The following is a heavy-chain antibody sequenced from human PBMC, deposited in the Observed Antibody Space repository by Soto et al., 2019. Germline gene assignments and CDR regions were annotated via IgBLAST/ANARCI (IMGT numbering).Heavy chain of an antibody. J-gene: IGHJ1*01. CDR2: IFPSGSDT. D-gene: IGHD3-9*01. Sequence: PGESLKISCRGSGYSLNSYWIAWVRQMPGKGLEWMGIIFPSGSDTRYSPSFRGQVTISADRSINTAYLQWNSLTASDSAIYYCARCVGSSWRYFGNWGQGTLVTV. V-gene: IGHV5-51*01. CDR3: ARCVGSSWRYFGN. CDR1: GYSLNSYW.